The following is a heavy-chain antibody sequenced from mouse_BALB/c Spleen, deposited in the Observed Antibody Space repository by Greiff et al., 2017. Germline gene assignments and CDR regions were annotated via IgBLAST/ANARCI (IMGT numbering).Heavy chain of an antibody. Sequence: EVQLQESGAGLVKPGGSLKLSCAASGFTFSDYYMYWVRQTPEKRLEWVATISDGGSYTYYPDNVKGRFTISRDKAKNNLYLQMSSLTSEDTAMYYCARGVRRNYFDYWGQGTTLTVSA. CDR2: ISDGGSYT. D-gene: IGHD2-14*01. V-gene: IGHV5-4*02. CDR3: ARGVRRNYFDY. J-gene: IGHJ2*01. CDR1: GFTFSDYY.